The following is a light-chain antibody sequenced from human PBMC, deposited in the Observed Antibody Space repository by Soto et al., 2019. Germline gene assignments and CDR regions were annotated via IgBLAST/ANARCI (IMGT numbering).Light chain of an antibody. CDR1: QSVLYSSNNKNY. V-gene: IGKV4-1*01. J-gene: IGKJ4*01. CDR2: WAS. CDR3: QQYYSTPDT. Sequence: DIVMTQSPDSLAVSLGERATINCKSSQSVLYSSNNKNYLAWYQQKPGQPPKLLIYWASTRESGVPDRFSGSGSGTDFTLTSSSLQAEDVAVYYCQQYYSTPDTFGGGTKVEIK.